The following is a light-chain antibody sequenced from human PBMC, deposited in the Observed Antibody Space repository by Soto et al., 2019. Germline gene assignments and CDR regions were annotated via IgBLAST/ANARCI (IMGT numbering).Light chain of an antibody. Sequence: QSVLTQPPSASGTPGQRVTISCTGTSSDVGGYDYVSWYQQHPGKAPKLIIYEVTERPSGVPDRFSGSKSGNTASLTVSGLQSEDEANYYCSSYAGNDRLGVFGGGTQLTVL. CDR2: EVT. J-gene: IGLJ2*01. V-gene: IGLV2-8*01. CDR3: SSYAGNDRLGV. CDR1: SSDVGGYDY.